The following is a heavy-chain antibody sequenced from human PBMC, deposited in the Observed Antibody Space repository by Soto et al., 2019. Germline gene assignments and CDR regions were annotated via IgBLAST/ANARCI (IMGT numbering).Heavy chain of an antibody. CDR2: INPNSGGT. J-gene: IGHJ6*02. CDR1: GYTFTGYY. V-gene: IGHV1-2*02. Sequence: ASVKVSCKSSGYTFTGYYMHWVRQAPGQGLEWMGWINPNSGGTNYAQKFQGRVTMTRDTSISTAYMELSRLRSDDTAVYYCARAGSTYGDYLYYYYGMDVWGQGNTVTVSS. CDR3: ARAGSTYGDYLYYYYGMDV. D-gene: IGHD4-17*01.